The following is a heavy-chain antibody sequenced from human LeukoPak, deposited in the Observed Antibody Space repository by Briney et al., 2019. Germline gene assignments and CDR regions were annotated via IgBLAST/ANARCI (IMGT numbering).Heavy chain of an antibody. D-gene: IGHD2-2*02. V-gene: IGHV3-48*03. Sequence: RGSLRLSCAASGFTFSSYEMNWVRQAPGKGLEWVSYISSSGNTIYYADSVKGRFTMSRDNAKNSLYLQMNSLRAEDTAVYYCAREEPAGIDLFYYYGMDVWGQGTTVTVSS. CDR1: GFTFSSYE. CDR2: ISSSGNTI. J-gene: IGHJ6*02. CDR3: AREEPAGIDLFYYYGMDV.